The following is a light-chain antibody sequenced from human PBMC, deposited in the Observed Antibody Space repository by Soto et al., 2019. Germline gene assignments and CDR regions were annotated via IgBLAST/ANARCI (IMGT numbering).Light chain of an antibody. V-gene: IGLV8-61*01. Sequence: QAVVTQEPSFSVSPGGTVTLTCGLSSGSVSTGHFPSWYQQTPGQAPRTLIYGTNSRSSGVPDRFSGSILGTKAAPTITGAQADDESDYYCVLYMGGGTYVFGAGTKLTVL. CDR2: GTN. CDR1: SGSVSTGHF. J-gene: IGLJ1*01. CDR3: VLYMGGGTYV.